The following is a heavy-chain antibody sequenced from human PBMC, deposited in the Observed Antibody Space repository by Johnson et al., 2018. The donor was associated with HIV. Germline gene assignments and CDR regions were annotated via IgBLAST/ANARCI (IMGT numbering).Heavy chain of an antibody. Sequence: QVQLVESGGGVVQPGRSLRLSCAASGFTFSSYAMHWVRQAPGKGLEWAAVISFDGSNKYYADSVKGRFTISRDNSKNTLYLQMNSLRAEDTAVYYCAKDKSNAFDIWGQGTMVTVSS. V-gene: IGHV3-30*04. CDR2: ISFDGSNK. J-gene: IGHJ3*02. CDR1: GFTFSSYA. CDR3: AKDKSNAFDI.